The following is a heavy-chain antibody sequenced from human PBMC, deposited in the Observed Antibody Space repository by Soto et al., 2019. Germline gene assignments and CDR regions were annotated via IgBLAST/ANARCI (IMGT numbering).Heavy chain of an antibody. V-gene: IGHV1-18*01. D-gene: IGHD2-2*02. CDR3: AREYTAWPLAYGLDV. Sequence: GASVKVSCKASGYTFTSYGISWVRQAPGQGLEWMGWISAYNGNTNYAQKLQGRVTMTTDTSTSTAYMELRSLRSDDTAVYYCAREYTAWPLAYGLDVWGQGTTVTVSS. CDR2: ISAYNGNT. CDR1: GYTFTSYG. J-gene: IGHJ6*02.